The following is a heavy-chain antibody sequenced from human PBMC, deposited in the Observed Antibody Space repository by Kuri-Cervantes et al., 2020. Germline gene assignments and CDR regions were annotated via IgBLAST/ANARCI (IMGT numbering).Heavy chain of an antibody. CDR1: GFTFSSYW. D-gene: IGHD6-13*01. CDR2: INSDGSST. J-gene: IGHJ4*02. Sequence: GESLKISCAASGFTFSSYWMHWVRQAPGKGLVWVSRINSDGSSTSYADSVKGRFTISRDNAKNTLYLQMNSLRAEDTAVYYCARESIAAAGIGWGQGTLVTVSS. CDR3: ARESIAAAGIG. V-gene: IGHV3-74*01.